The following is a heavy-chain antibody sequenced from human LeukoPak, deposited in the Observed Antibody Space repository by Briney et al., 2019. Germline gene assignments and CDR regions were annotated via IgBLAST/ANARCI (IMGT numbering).Heavy chain of an antibody. CDR3: ARVPDITVRPCDT. Sequence: SETLSLTCAVYGGSFSDYYWTLIRQTPGKGLEWIGEISHTGLTGSNPSLKSRVTIFVDSSKKQFSLRMTSVTAADTGTYYCARVPDITVRPCDTWGPGTLVTVSS. CDR2: ISHTGLT. CDR1: GGSFSDYY. V-gene: IGHV4-34*01. J-gene: IGHJ5*02. D-gene: IGHD1-1*01.